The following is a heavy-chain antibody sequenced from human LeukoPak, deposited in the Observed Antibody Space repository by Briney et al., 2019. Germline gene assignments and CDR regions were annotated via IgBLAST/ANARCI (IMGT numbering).Heavy chain of an antibody. V-gene: IGHV4-34*01. Sequence: SETLSLTCAVYGGSFSVYYCSWIRQPPGKGLEWIGEINHSGSTNYNPSLKSRVTISVDTSKNQFSLKLSSVTAADTAVYYCVDGMDVWGQGTTVTVSS. J-gene: IGHJ6*02. CDR3: VDGMDV. CDR1: GGSFSVYY. CDR2: INHSGST.